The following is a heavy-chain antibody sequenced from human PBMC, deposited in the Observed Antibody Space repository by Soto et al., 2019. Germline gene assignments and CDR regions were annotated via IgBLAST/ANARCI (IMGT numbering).Heavy chain of an antibody. V-gene: IGHV3-23*01. Sequence: PGGFLRLSCAASGLTFSSYAMAWVRQAPGKGLEWVSTISGSGGSTYYADSVKGRFTISRDNSKNTLYLQMNSLRAEDTAVYYCAKELHYYDSSGYLDYWGQGTLVTVSS. D-gene: IGHD3-22*01. CDR3: AKELHYYDSSGYLDY. CDR1: GLTFSSYA. J-gene: IGHJ4*02. CDR2: ISGSGGST.